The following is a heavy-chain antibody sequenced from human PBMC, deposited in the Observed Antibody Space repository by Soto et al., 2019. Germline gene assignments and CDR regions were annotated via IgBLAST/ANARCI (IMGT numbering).Heavy chain of an antibody. CDR1: GGSVSSGSYY. CDR2: IYYSGST. Sequence: KPSETLSLTCTVSGGSVSSGSYYWSWIRQPPGKGLEWIGYIYYSGSTNYNPSLKSRVTISVDTSKNQFSLKLSSVTAADTAVYYCARDQGYYDILTGTPDAFDIWGQGTMVTVSS. V-gene: IGHV4-61*01. D-gene: IGHD3-9*01. CDR3: ARDQGYYDILTGTPDAFDI. J-gene: IGHJ3*02.